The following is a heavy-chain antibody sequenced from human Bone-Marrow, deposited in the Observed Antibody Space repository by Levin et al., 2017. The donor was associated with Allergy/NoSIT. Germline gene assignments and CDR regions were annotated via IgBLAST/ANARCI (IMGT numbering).Heavy chain of an antibody. J-gene: IGHJ4*02. V-gene: IGHV4-59*13. D-gene: IGHD6-6*01. CDR3: VRERDSSSSGLDY. CDR2: VYYSGST. CDR1: GGSMRNYY. Sequence: SETLSLTCTVSGGSMRNYYWTWIRQSPEKGLEWIGYVYYSGSTKYNPSLRSRVTISVDTSKNQFSLKLDSVTAADRAMYYCVRERDSSSSGLDYWGQGILVTVSS.